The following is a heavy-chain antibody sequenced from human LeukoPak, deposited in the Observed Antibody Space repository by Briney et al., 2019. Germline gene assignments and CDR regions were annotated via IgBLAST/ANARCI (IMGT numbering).Heavy chain of an antibody. Sequence: SETLSLTCTVSGGSISIYYWSWIRQPPGKGLEWIGYIYYSGSTNYNPSLKSRVTISVDTSKNQFSLKLSSVTAADTAVYYCARDGGPLNYYGSGSPSYYYGMDVWGQGTTVTVSS. CDR2: IYYSGST. J-gene: IGHJ6*02. V-gene: IGHV4-59*01. D-gene: IGHD3-10*01. CDR3: ARDGGPLNYYGSGSPSYYYGMDV. CDR1: GGSISIYY.